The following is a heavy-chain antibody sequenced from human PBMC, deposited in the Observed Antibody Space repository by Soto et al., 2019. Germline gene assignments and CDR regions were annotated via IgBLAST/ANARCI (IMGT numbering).Heavy chain of an antibody. D-gene: IGHD3-22*01. CDR2: INAGNGNT. J-gene: IGHJ4*02. Sequence: ASVKVSFKASGYTFTSYAMHWLRQAPGQRLEWMGWINAGNGNTKYSQKFQGRVTITRDTSASTAYMELSSLRSEDTAVYYCASTGYYDSSGYPYYFDYWGQGTLVTVSS. CDR3: ASTGYYDSSGYPYYFDY. V-gene: IGHV1-3*01. CDR1: GYTFTSYA.